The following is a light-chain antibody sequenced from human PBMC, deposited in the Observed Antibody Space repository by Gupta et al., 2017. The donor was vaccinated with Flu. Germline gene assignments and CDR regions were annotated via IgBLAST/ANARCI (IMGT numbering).Light chain of an antibody. CDR3: QQSYSTPRT. Sequence: DIQMTQSPSSLSASVGDRVTITCRASQTINSLLNWYQQQPGKAPTLLIYAASSLQGGVPSRFSGSGSGTDFTLTISSLQPEDFATYYCQQSYSTPRTFGQGTKVEIK. CDR1: QTINSL. CDR2: AAS. J-gene: IGKJ1*01. V-gene: IGKV1-39*01.